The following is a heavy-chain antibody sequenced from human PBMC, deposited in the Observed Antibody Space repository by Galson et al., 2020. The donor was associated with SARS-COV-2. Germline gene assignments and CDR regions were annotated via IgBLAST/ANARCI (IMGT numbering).Heavy chain of an antibody. CDR1: GFTLTSYN. D-gene: IGHD3-10*01. J-gene: IGHJ4*02. Sequence: GGSLRLSCAASGFTLTSYNMDWVRQAPGKGLEWVAAITGFGGITFYADSVKGRFTISRDIFKNTLYLQMNSLRAEDTAIYYCAKASRGLWYYYDSWGQGTLVTVSS. V-gene: IGHV3-23*01. CDR3: AKASRGLWYYYDS. CDR2: ITGFGGIT.